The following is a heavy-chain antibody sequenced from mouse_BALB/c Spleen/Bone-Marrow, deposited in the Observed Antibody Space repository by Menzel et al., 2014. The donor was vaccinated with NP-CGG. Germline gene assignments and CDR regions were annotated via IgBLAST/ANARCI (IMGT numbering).Heavy chain of an antibody. CDR3: ARDGNYAMDY. Sequence: DVKLVESGPGLVKPSQTVSLTCTVTGISITTGNYRWSWIRQFPGNKLEWIGYIYYSGTITYNPSLTSRTTITRDTSKNQFFLEMYSLTAEDTATYYCARDGNYAMDYWGQGTSVTVSS. J-gene: IGHJ4*01. CDR2: IYYSGTI. V-gene: IGHV3-5*02. CDR1: GISITTGNYR. D-gene: IGHD1-1*02.